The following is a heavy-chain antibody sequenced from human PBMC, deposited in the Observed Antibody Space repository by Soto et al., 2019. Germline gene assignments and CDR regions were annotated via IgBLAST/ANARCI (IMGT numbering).Heavy chain of an antibody. D-gene: IGHD6-13*01. CDR2: IDPSDSYT. V-gene: IGHV5-10-1*01. J-gene: IGHJ4*02. CDR1: GYSFTSYW. Sequence: EVQRVQSGAEAKKPGESLRISCKGSGYSFTSYWISWVRQMPGKGLEWLGRIDPSDSYTNYSPSFQGHVTIAADKSITTAYLQWSSLKASDTAMYYCARLQAAAGDNDLTIDFWGQGTMVTGSS. CDR3: ARLQAAAGDNDLTIDF.